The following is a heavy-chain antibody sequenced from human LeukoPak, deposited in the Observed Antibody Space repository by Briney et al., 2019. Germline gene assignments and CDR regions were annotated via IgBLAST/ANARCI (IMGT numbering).Heavy chain of an antibody. J-gene: IGHJ4*02. CDR1: GGSISSYY. V-gene: IGHV4-59*08. CDR3: AKSYGSGFMTLDY. Sequence: PSETLSLTCTVSGGSISSYYWSWIRQPPGKGLEWIGYIYYSGSTNYNPSLKSRVTISVDTSKNQFSLKLSSVTAADTAVYYCAKSYGSGFMTLDYWGQGTLSPSPQ. D-gene: IGHD3-10*01. CDR2: IYYSGST.